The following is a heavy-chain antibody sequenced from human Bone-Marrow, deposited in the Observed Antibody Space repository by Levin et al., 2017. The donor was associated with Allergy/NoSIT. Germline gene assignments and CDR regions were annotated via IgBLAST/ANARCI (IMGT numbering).Heavy chain of an antibody. D-gene: IGHD3-10*01. V-gene: IGHV4-30-2*01. CDR3: ARAFFYGSGSFDY. CDR2: IYHSGRT. CDR1: GGSITSGGYS. Sequence: SQTLSLTCSVSGGSITSGGYSWNWIRQPPGKGLECIVYIYHSGRTNYNPSLRSRPTISVDKSKNEFSLRLSSVTAADTAVYYYARAFFYGSGSFDYWGQGTLVTVSS. J-gene: IGHJ4*02.